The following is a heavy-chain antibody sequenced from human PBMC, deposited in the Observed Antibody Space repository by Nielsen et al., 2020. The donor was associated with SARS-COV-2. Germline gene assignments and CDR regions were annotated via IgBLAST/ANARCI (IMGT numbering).Heavy chain of an antibody. CDR3: AASGSYNFDY. D-gene: IGHD1-26*01. Sequence: LSLTCTVSDGSITSYYWSWIRQPPGKGLEWVSYISSSSSYTNYADSVKGRFTISRDNAKNSLYLQMNSLRAEDTAVYYCAASGSYNFDYWGQGTLVTVSS. J-gene: IGHJ4*02. CDR1: DGSITSYY. V-gene: IGHV3-11*03. CDR2: ISSSSSYT.